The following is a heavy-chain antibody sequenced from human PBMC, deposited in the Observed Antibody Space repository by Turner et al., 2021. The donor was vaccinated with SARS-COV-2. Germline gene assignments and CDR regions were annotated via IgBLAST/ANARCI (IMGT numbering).Heavy chain of an antibody. Sequence: EVQLVESGGGLVKPGGSLRLSCAASGSTFSSYSVIWVRQAPGKWLEWVSSISSSSSYIYYADSVKCRFTISRDNAKNSLYLQMNSLRAEDTAVYYCARDHRPVVVPAAKRAGSYYYGMDVWGQGTTVTVSS. J-gene: IGHJ6*02. CDR1: GSTFSSYS. D-gene: IGHD2-2*01. CDR2: ISSSSSYI. CDR3: ARDHRPVVVPAAKRAGSYYYGMDV. V-gene: IGHV3-21*01.